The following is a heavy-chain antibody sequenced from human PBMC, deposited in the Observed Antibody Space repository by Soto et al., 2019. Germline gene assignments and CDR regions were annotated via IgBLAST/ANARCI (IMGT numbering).Heavy chain of an antibody. Sequence: QVQLVQSGAEVQKPGSSVKVSCKASGGTFSSYAISWVRQAPGQGLEWMGGIIPIFGTANYAQKFQGRVTITADESTSRAYTELSSLRSEDTAVYCCATSIFGGGTHYGMDVWGQGTTVTVSS. CDR1: GGTFSSYA. CDR3: ATSIFGGGTHYGMDV. V-gene: IGHV1-69*01. D-gene: IGHD3-3*01. J-gene: IGHJ6*02. CDR2: IIPIFGTA.